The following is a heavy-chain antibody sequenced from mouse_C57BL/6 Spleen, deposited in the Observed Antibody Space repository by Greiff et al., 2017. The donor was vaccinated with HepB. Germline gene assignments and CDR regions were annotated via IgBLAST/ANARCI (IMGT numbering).Heavy chain of an antibody. CDR1: GFSLTSYG. CDR3: ARQDSSGGYYYAMDY. Sequence: VQLKESGPGLVAPSQSLSITCTVSGFSLTSYGVHWVRQPPGKGLEWLVVIWSDGSTTYNSALKSRLSISKDNTKSQVFLKMNSLQTDDTAMYYCARQDSSGGYYYAMDYWGQGTSVTVSS. V-gene: IGHV2-6-1*01. J-gene: IGHJ4*01. CDR2: IWSDGST. D-gene: IGHD3-2*02.